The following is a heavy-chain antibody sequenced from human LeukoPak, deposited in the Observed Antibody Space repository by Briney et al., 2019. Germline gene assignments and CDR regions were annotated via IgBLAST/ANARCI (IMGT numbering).Heavy chain of an antibody. CDR1: GVSISSYY. CDR2: IYYSGST. CDR3: ARSGGNSPHFDY. J-gene: IGHJ4*02. V-gene: IGHV4-59*01. D-gene: IGHD4-23*01. Sequence: PSETLSLTCTVSGVSISSYYWSWIRQPTGKGLEWLGYIYYSGSTNYNPSLKSRVTISVDTSKNKFSLKLSSVTAADTAVYYCARSGGNSPHFDYWGQGTLVTVSS.